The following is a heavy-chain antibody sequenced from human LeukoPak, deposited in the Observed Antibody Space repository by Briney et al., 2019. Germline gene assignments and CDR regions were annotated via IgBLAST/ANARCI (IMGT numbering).Heavy chain of an antibody. J-gene: IGHJ3*02. CDR3: ARHKGFDI. V-gene: IGHV5-51*01. Sequence: GESLKISCKASGYIFTNYWIGWERQMPGKGLEWMGVIYPSDSDTRYSPSFQGQVTISADKSITTAYLQWSSLKASDTAMYYCARHKGFDIWGQGTMVTVSS. CDR1: GYIFTNYW. CDR2: IYPSDSDT.